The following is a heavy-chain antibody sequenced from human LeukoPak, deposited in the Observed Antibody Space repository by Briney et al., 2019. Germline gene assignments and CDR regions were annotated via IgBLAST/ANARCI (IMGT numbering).Heavy chain of an antibody. CDR3: ARAYGDYSGYYFDY. CDR1: GFTFSDHY. CDR2: TRNKANSYTT. D-gene: IGHD4-17*01. Sequence: GGSLRLSCAASGFTFSDHYMDWVRQAPGKGLEWVGRTRNKANSYTTEYAASVEGRFTISRDDSKNSLYLQMNSLKTEDTAVYYCARAYGDYSGYYFDYWGQGTLATVSS. V-gene: IGHV3-72*01. J-gene: IGHJ4*02.